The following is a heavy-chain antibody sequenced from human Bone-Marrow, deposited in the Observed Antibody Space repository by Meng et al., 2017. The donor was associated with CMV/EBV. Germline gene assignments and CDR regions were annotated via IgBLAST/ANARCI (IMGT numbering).Heavy chain of an antibody. CDR3: ARNTDLSGSYDY. CDR1: GYTFTNYG. V-gene: IGHV1-18*01. J-gene: IGHJ4*02. Sequence: ASVKVSCKASGYTFTNYGFSWVRQAPGQGLEYMGWISAYNGDTKYAQKFQGRVTMTTDTSTSTAYMELSSLRSEDTAVYYCARNTDLSGSYDYWGQGTLVTVSS. CDR2: ISAYNGDT. D-gene: IGHD1-26*01.